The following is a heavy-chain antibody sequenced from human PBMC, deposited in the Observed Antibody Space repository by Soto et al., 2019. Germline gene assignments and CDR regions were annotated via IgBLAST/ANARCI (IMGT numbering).Heavy chain of an antibody. Sequence: SETLSLTCTVSGVSIISKYWNWFRQSPEKGLEWIGYIDHSGTTNYNPSLISRVTISADTPKNQFSLNLSSVTAADTAMYYCATGGGWLPDKWGQGTLVTVSS. CDR2: IDHSGTT. CDR3: ATGGGWLPDK. V-gene: IGHV4-59*01. CDR1: GVSIISKY. D-gene: IGHD5-12*01. J-gene: IGHJ4*02.